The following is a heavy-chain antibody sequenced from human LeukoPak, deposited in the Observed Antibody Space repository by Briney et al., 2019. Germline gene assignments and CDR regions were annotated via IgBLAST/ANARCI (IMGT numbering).Heavy chain of an antibody. Sequence: SETLSLTCTVSGGSISSYYWSWIRQPPGKGLEWIGYIYYSGSTNYNPSLKSRVTISVDTSKNQFSLKLSSVTAADTAVYYCARQRYYDSSGYLYNWFDPWGQGTLVTVSS. J-gene: IGHJ5*02. CDR3: ARQRYYDSSGYLYNWFDP. V-gene: IGHV4-59*08. CDR2: IYYSGST. CDR1: GGSISSYY. D-gene: IGHD3-22*01.